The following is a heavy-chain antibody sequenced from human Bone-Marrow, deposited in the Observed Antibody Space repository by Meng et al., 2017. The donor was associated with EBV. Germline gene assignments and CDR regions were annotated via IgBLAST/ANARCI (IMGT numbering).Heavy chain of an antibody. CDR1: GGSISSYY. CDR3: ARDHNPSLHGYGFDY. Sequence: QAHLQESGPGLVKPSETLSLTCTVSGGSISSYYWSWIRQPPGKGLEWIGYIYYSGSTNYNPSLKSRVTISVDTSKNQFSLKLSSVTAADTAVYYCARDHNPSLHGYGFDYWGQGTLVTVSS. D-gene: IGHD5-12*01. J-gene: IGHJ4*02. CDR2: IYYSGST. V-gene: IGHV4-59*01.